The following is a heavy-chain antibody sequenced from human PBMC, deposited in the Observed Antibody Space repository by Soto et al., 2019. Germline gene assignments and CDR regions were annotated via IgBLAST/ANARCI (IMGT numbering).Heavy chain of an antibody. CDR2: IIPMSATT. J-gene: IGHJ6*02. CDR3: ARDRRGYTYGWGEDNFYGLDV. Sequence: QVQLVQSGVEVKNPGSVVKVSCKASGGTFSRNTISWVRQAAGHGLEWMGGIIPMSATTNYAQKYQGRVTITADESTSTVYMELSSLRSEDTAVFYCARDRRGYTYGWGEDNFYGLDVWGQGTTVIVSS. CDR1: GGTFSRNT. V-gene: IGHV1-69*12. D-gene: IGHD5-18*01.